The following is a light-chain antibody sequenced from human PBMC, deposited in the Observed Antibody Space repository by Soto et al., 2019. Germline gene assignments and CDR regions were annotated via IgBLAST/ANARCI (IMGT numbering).Light chain of an antibody. J-gene: IGKJ1*01. CDR1: QSISSY. CDR3: QQSYSTTRT. CDR2: AAS. V-gene: IGKV1-39*01. Sequence: DIQMTQSPSSLSASVGDRVTITCRASQSISSYLNWYQQKPGKAPKLLIYAASSLQSGVPSRFSGSGSGTEFTLTISSLQPEDFATYYCQQSYSTTRTFGQGTKVDIK.